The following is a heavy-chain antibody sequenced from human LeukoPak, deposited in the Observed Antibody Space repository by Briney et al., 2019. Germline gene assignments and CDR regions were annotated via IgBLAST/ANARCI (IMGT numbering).Heavy chain of an antibody. Sequence: PSETLSLTCTVSGDSISRGSDHWRWVRQPAGKGLEWIGRIYTSGSTNYHPSRKSRVTISVDTSKNQFSLKLSSVTAADTAVYYCGREVAAAGVDYWGQGTLVTVSS. CDR3: GREVAAAGVDY. CDR2: IYTSGST. D-gene: IGHD6-13*01. CDR1: GDSISRGSDH. V-gene: IGHV4-61*02. J-gene: IGHJ4*02.